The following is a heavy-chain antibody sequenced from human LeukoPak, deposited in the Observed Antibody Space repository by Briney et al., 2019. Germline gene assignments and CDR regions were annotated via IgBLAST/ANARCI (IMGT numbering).Heavy chain of an antibody. V-gene: IGHV3-9*01. CDR3: AVGSSSGWYYYFDH. D-gene: IGHD6-19*01. J-gene: IGHJ4*02. CDR1: GFTFDDYA. CDR2: ISWNSGDI. Sequence: GRSLRLSCAASGFTFDDYAMHWVRQAPGKGLEWVSRISWNSGDIDYAGAVKGRFTISRDNAKNSLYLQMNSLRAEDTAFYYCAVGSSSGWYYYFDHWGQGILVTVSS.